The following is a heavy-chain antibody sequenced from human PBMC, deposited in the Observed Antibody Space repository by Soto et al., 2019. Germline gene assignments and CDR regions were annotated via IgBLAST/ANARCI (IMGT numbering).Heavy chain of an antibody. CDR3: ARAGGIAARPRPLPW. CDR1: GFSFSDYF. Sequence: GASVKVSCKASGFSFSDYFMHWVRQAPGQGLEWMGIINPNGGNRNYAQKFQGRVTMTRNTSISTAYMELSSLRSEDTAVYYCARAGGIAARPRPLPWWGQGTLVTVSS. CDR2: INPNGGNR. V-gene: IGHV1-46*01. J-gene: IGHJ4*02. D-gene: IGHD6-6*01.